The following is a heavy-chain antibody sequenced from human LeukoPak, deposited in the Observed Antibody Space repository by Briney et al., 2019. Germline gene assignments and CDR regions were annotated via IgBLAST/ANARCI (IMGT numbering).Heavy chain of an antibody. V-gene: IGHV3-20*04. D-gene: IGHD2-2*01. CDR3: SRDHSSYCTSTSCSAFGMDV. Sequence: PGGSLRLSCAASGFTLDDYGMSWVRQAPGKGLEWVSGINWNGDSTHYADSVKGRFTISRDNAKNSLYLQMNSLRAEDTALYYCSRDHSSYCTSTSCSAFGMDVWGQGTTVTVSS. CDR2: INWNGDST. J-gene: IGHJ6*02. CDR1: GFTLDDYG.